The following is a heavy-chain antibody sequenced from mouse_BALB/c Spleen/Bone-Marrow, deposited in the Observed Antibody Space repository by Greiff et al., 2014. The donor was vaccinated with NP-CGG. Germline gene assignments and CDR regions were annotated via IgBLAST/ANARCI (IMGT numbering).Heavy chain of an antibody. J-gene: IGHJ4*01. CDR2: IDPANGNT. D-gene: IGHD1-1*01. CDR3: ARYGGRYYAMDY. V-gene: IGHV14-3*02. Sequence: EVQLQQSGAELVKPGASVKLSCTASGFNIKDTYMHWVKQRPEQGLEWIGRIDPANGNTNYDPRFQGKATITADTSPNTAYLQLSSLTSEDTAVYYCARYGGRYYAMDYWGQGTSVTVSS. CDR1: GFNIKDTY.